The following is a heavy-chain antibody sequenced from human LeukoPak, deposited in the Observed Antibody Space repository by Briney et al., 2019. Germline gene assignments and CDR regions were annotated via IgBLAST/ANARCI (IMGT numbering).Heavy chain of an antibody. CDR2: IYHSGTT. J-gene: IGHJ5*02. CDR3: ARESSSWSNWFDP. V-gene: IGHV4-30-2*01. CDR1: GGSISSGGYS. D-gene: IGHD6-13*01. Sequence: PSQTLSLTCAVSGGSISSGGYSWSWIRQPPGKGLEWIGYIYHSGTTYNNPSLKSRVTISVDRSKNQFSLKLNSVTAADTAVYCCARESSSWSNWFDPWGQGTLVTVSS.